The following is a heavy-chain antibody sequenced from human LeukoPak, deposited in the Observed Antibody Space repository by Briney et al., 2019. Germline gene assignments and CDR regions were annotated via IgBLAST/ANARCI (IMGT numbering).Heavy chain of an antibody. Sequence: PSETLSLTCTVSGDSISSSNSYWGWFRQPPGKGLEWIGSMWFRATASYDPSIKSRVTISIDPSKNQFSLKLSSVTAADTALYYCARGRRGSYFQDYWGQGTLVTVSS. D-gene: IGHD1-26*01. V-gene: IGHV4-39*07. CDR2: MWFRATA. CDR3: ARGRRGSYFQDY. J-gene: IGHJ4*02. CDR1: GDSISSSNSY.